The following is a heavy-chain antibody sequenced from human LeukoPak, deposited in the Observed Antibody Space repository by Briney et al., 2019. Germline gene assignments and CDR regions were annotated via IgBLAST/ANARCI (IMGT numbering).Heavy chain of an antibody. Sequence: GESLKISCKASGYSFTNYWIGWVRQMPGKGLEWMGIIYPGDSSTTYSPSFQGQVTISAGRSISTAYLQWSSLKASDTAIYYCASPQAGYCGGDCYSPWGRGTMVTVPS. J-gene: IGHJ3*01. CDR2: IYPGDSST. CDR3: ASPQAGYCGGDCYSP. V-gene: IGHV5-51*01. D-gene: IGHD2-21*02. CDR1: GYSFTNYW.